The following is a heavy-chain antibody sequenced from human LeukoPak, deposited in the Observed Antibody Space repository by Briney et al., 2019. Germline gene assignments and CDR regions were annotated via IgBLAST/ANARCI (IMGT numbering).Heavy chain of an antibody. CDR2: IIPIFGTA. CDR3: ARGLAVATMASWFDP. CDR1: GYTFTSYA. D-gene: IGHD5-12*01. Sequence: SVKVSCKASGYTFTSYAISWVRQAPGQGLEWMGGIIPIFGTANYAQKFQGRVTITADESTSTAYMELSSLRSEDTAVYYCARGLAVATMASWFDPWGQGTLVTVSS. V-gene: IGHV1-69*13. J-gene: IGHJ5*02.